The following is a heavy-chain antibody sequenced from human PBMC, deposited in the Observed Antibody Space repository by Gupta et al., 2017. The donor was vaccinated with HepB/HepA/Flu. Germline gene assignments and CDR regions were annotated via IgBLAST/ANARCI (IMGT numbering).Heavy chain of an antibody. V-gene: IGHV3-74*03. Sequence: QTPGKGLVWVSRIDNTGTITTYADSVRGRFTTSRDNAKNTLYLQMNSLTAEDTDVYYCARDLDWIFYDYWGQGTLVTVSS. CDR2: IDNTGTIT. CDR3: ARDLDWIFYDY. J-gene: IGHJ4*02. D-gene: IGHD3-9*01.